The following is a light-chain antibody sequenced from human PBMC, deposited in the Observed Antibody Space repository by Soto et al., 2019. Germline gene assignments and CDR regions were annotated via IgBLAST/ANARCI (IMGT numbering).Light chain of an antibody. CDR2: AAS. V-gene: IGKV1-27*01. J-gene: IGKJ1*01. Sequence: EIQMAHTPSSVSTSVIDFIAISFLASQGISKYLAWYQQRPGKVPKLLIYAASTLQSGVPSRFSGRGSGTDFTLTISILQPEDAASYYCQKYNRAPWTFGQGTKVDIK. CDR1: QGISKY. CDR3: QKYNRAPWT.